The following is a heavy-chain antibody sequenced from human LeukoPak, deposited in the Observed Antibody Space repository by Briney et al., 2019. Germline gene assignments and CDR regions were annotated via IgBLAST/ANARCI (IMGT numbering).Heavy chain of an antibody. D-gene: IGHD2-15*01. V-gene: IGHV1-46*01. CDR3: ATSVVVVAALDY. CDR1: GYTFTSYY. Sequence: ASVKVSCKASGYTFTSYYMHWVRQAPGQGLEWMGIINPSGGSTGYAQKFQGRVTMTRDTSTSTVYMELSSLRSEDTAVYYCATSVVVVAALDYWGQGTLVTVSS. J-gene: IGHJ4*02. CDR2: INPSGGST.